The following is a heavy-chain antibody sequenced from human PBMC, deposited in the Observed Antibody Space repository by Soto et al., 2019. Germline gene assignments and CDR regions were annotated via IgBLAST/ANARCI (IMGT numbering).Heavy chain of an antibody. Sequence: ESGGGLVQPGGSLRLSCAASGLTFSNYAMSWVRQAPGKGLEWVSAIGGSGRDTYYADSVRGRFTISRDNSKNTLYLQMNSLRADDTAVYYCANDASASAPPDYWGQGTLVTVSS. D-gene: IGHD6-6*01. J-gene: IGHJ4*02. CDR1: GLTFSNYA. V-gene: IGHV3-23*01. CDR3: ANDASASAPPDY. CDR2: IGGSGRDT.